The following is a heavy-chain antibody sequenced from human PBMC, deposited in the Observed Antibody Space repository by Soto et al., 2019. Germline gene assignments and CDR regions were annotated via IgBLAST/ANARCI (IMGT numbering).Heavy chain of an antibody. CDR2: IIPIFGTA. V-gene: IGHV1-69*13. CDR3: AREPRIVGAQFAY. Sequence: ASVKVSCKASGGTFSSYAISWVRQAPGQGLEWMGGIIPIFGTANYAQKFQGRVTITADESTSTAYMELSSLRSEDTAVYYCAREPRIVGAQFAYWVQGTLVTVSS. CDR1: GGTFSSYA. J-gene: IGHJ4*02. D-gene: IGHD1-26*01.